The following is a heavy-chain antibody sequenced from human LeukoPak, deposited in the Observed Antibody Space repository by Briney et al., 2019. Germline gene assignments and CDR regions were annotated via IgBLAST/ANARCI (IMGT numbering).Heavy chain of an antibody. Sequence: GASVKVSCKASGYTFTSYDINWVRQATGQGLEWMGWMNPNSGNTGYAQKFQGRVTIIRNTSISTAYMELSSLRSEDTAVYYCARGSQGSGSYYIYYYYYMDVWGKGTTVTVSS. D-gene: IGHD3-10*01. CDR1: GYTFTSYD. J-gene: IGHJ6*03. V-gene: IGHV1-8*03. CDR2: MNPNSGNT. CDR3: ARGSQGSGSYYIYYYYYMDV.